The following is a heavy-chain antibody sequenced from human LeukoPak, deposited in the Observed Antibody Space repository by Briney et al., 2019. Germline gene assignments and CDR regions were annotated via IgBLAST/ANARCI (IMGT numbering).Heavy chain of an antibody. CDR3: ARDPYCLGSQTN. CDR1: ASTFTGYY. D-gene: IGHD3-10*01. CDR2: INPNSGGT. Sequence: ASVKASCKASASTFTGYYMHWVRQAPGQGLEWMGWINPNSGGTNYAQKFQGRVTMTRDTSISTAYMELSRLRSDNTAVYYCARDPYCLGSQTNWGQGTLVTVSS. V-gene: IGHV1-2*02. J-gene: IGHJ4*02.